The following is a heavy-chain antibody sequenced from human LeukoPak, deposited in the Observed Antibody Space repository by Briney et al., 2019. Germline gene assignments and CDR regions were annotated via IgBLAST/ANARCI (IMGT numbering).Heavy chain of an antibody. D-gene: IGHD5-12*01. CDR3: ARGVGYRLDY. CDR2: IWYDGSNK. CDR1: GFTFSSYG. V-gene: IGHV3-33*01. Sequence: GGSLRLSCAASGFTFSSYGMHWVRQAPGKGLEWVAVIWYDGSNKYYPDSVKGRFTISRDNSKNTLYLQMNSLRSEDTAVYYCARGVGYRLDYWGQGSLVTVSS. J-gene: IGHJ4*02.